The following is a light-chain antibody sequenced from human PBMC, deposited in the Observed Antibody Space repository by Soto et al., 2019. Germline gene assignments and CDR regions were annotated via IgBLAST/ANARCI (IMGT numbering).Light chain of an antibody. CDR2: DAS. CDR1: QSISSW. V-gene: IGKV1-5*01. J-gene: IGKJ2*02. CDR3: QQYNSYSPCT. Sequence: DIQMTQSPSTLSASVGDRVTITCRASQSISSWLAWYQQKPEKAPKLLIYDASSLESGVPSRFSGSGSGTEFTLTISSLQPDDFATYYCQQYNSYSPCTFGQGTKLEIK.